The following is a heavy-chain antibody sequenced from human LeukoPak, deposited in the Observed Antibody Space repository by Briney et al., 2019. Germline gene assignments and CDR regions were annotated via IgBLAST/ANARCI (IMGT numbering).Heavy chain of an antibody. V-gene: IGHV3-30*18. Sequence: PGGSLRLSCAASGFTFSSYGMHWVRQAPGKGLEWVAVISYDGGNKYYADSVKGRFTISRDNSKNTLYLQMNSLRAEDTAVYYCAKDRIVVVTATQNYYGMDVWGQGTTVTVSS. CDR1: GFTFSSYG. D-gene: IGHD2-21*02. CDR2: ISYDGGNK. J-gene: IGHJ6*02. CDR3: AKDRIVVVTATQNYYGMDV.